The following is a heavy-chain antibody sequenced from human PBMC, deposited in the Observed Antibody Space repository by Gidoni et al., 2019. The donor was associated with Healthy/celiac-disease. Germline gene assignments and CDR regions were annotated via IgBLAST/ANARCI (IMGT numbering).Heavy chain of an antibody. CDR1: GGSISSSY. Sequence: QVQLQESGPGLVKPSETLSLTCTVSGGSISSSYWRWIRQPPGKGLEWLGYIYYSGSTNYNPSLKSRVTISVDTSKNQFSLKLSSVTAADTAVYYCARTGYSSPNYYYYYYMDVWGKGTTVTVSS. V-gene: IGHV4-59*01. CDR3: ARTGYSSPNYYYYYYMDV. D-gene: IGHD6-13*01. J-gene: IGHJ6*03. CDR2: IYYSGST.